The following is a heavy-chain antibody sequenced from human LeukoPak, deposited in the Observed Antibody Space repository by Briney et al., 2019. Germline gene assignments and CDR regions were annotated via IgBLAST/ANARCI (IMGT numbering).Heavy chain of an antibody. J-gene: IGHJ6*03. CDR2: IYYTGST. CDR1: GGSMSSYY. D-gene: IGHD5-12*01. CDR3: ARVVYSGYDFRGAMDV. Sequence: TSETLSLTCSVSGGSMSSYYWSWIRQPPGKGLEWIGYIYYTGSTNHNPSLKSRVTISVDTSKNQFSLKLSSVTAADTAVYYCARVVYSGYDFRGAMDVWGKGTTVTVSS. V-gene: IGHV4-59*01.